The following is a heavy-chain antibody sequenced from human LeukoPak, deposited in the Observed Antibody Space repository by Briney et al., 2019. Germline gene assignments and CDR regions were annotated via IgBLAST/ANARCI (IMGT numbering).Heavy chain of an antibody. D-gene: IGHD6-13*01. CDR2: IYYSGST. Sequence: SETLSLTCTVSGGSISSSSYYWGWIRQPPGKGLEWIGGIYYSGSTYYNPSLKSRVAMSVDTSKNQFSLKLSSVTAADTAVYYCARDQYSSKLRYFDLWGRGTLVTVSS. CDR1: GGSISSSSYY. CDR3: ARDQYSSKLRYFDL. J-gene: IGHJ2*01. V-gene: IGHV4-39*07.